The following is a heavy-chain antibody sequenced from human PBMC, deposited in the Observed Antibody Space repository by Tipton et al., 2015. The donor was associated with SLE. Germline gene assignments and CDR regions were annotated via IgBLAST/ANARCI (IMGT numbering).Heavy chain of an antibody. D-gene: IGHD5-24*01. CDR3: ARVGPEIDY. V-gene: IGHV3-7*03. CDR1: GFTFSSYS. CDR2: IKQDGSEK. J-gene: IGHJ4*02. Sequence: SLRLSCAASGFTFSSYSMNWVRQAPGKGLEWVANIKQDGSEKYYVDSVKGRFTISRDNAKNSLYLQMNSLRAEDTAVYYCARVGPEIDYWGQGTLVTVSS.